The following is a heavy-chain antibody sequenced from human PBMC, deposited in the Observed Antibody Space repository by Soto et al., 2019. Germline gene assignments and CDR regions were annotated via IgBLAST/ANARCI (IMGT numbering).Heavy chain of an antibody. CDR2: VNPILSMS. D-gene: IGHD3-10*01. Sequence: QVQLVQSGAEVKRPGSSVKVSCKASGDTFSFYSINWVRQAPGLGLEWMGRVNPILSMSNYAQRFQGRVTMTADQSKSTAYMELSGLRSEDTAMYYCATSYGSGYRAFDYWGQGALVTASS. V-gene: IGHV1-69*04. CDR3: ATSYGSGYRAFDY. J-gene: IGHJ4*02. CDR1: GDTFSFYS.